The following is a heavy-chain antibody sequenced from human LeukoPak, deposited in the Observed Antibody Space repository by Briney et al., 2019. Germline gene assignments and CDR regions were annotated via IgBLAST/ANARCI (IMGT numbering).Heavy chain of an antibody. CDR2: ISRSGSTI. Sequence: GGSLRLSCAASGFTFSSYEMNWVRQAPGKGLECISYISRSGSTIYYADSVKGRFTISRDNAKNSLYLQMDSLRAEDTAVYYCVREFGGLDDTSGPGYWGQGTLVTVSS. CDR1: GFTFSSYE. D-gene: IGHD3-22*01. J-gene: IGHJ4*02. CDR3: VREFGGLDDTSGPGY. V-gene: IGHV3-48*03.